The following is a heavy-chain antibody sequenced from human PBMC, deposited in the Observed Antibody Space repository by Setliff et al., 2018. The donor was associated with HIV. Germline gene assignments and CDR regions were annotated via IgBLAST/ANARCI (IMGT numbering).Heavy chain of an antibody. CDR2: IYSTGST. CDR3: AKGAGFYGDYTFDY. J-gene: IGHJ4*02. V-gene: IGHV4-59*11. D-gene: IGHD4-17*01. Sequence: SETLSLTCTVSGASITSHYWSWIRQSPGRELEWIGYIYSTGSTNYNPSLQSRVSISMDASKNKFSLKVTSVASADTAVYYCAKGAGFYGDYTFDYWGQGNLVTVS. CDR1: GASITSHY.